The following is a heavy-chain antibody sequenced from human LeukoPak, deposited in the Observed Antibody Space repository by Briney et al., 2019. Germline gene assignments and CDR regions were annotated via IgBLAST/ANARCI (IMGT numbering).Heavy chain of an antibody. Sequence: PGGSLRLSCAASGFTFDDYTMHWVRQAPGKGLEWVSLISWDGGSTYYADSVKGRFTISRDNSKNSLYLQMNSLRTEDTALYYCAKGARVPDVSSGADYWGQGTLVTVSS. CDR1: GFTFDDYT. J-gene: IGHJ4*02. CDR3: AKGARVPDVSSGADY. D-gene: IGHD3-10*02. CDR2: ISWDGGST. V-gene: IGHV3-43*01.